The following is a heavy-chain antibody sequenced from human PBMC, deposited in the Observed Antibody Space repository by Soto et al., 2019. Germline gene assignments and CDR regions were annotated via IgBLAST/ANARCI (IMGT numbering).Heavy chain of an antibody. CDR3: AKGAWLDF. D-gene: IGHD3-3*01. CDR2: IRGSDGTT. CDR1: GFSFSTFD. Sequence: SGGSLRLSCAASGFSFSTFDMSWVRQAPGKGLQCVSFIRGSDGTTYYADYVRGRFTISRDNSRNTLFLQMNSLRADDTPLYYCAKGAWLDFWGRETLVTASS. J-gene: IGHJ4*02. V-gene: IGHV3-23*01.